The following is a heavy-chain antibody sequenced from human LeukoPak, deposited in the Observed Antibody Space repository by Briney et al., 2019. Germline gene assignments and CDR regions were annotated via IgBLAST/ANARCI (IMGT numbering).Heavy chain of an antibody. J-gene: IGHJ3*02. CDR2: ISWNSGSI. CDR3: ARINSGRHLGDAFDI. CDR1: GFTFDDYA. V-gene: IGHV3-9*01. Sequence: GGSLRLFCAASGFTFDDYAMHWVQQAPGKGLEWVSGISWNSGSIGYADSVKGRFTTSRDNAKNSLYLQMNSLRAEDTAVYYCARINSGRHLGDAFDIWGQGTTVTVSS. D-gene: IGHD1-26*01.